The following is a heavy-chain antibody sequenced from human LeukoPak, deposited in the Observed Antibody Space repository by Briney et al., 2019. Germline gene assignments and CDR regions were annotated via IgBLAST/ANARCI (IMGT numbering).Heavy chain of an antibody. D-gene: IGHD6-19*01. J-gene: IGHJ4*02. CDR2: IKSKTDGGTT. V-gene: IGHV3-15*01. Sequence: GGSLRLSCAASGFTFSNAWMSWVRQAPGKGLEWVGRIKSKTDGGTTDYAAPVKGRFTISRDDSKNTLYLQMNSLKTEDTAVYYCTTGSSAWYVDFDYWGQGTLVTVSS. CDR1: GFTFSNAW. CDR3: TTGSSAWYVDFDY.